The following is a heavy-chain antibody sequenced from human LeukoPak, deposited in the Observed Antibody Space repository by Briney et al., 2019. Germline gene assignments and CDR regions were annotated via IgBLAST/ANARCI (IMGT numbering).Heavy chain of an antibody. CDR2: IYYSGST. CDR3: ARTTVVTRAFDI. Sequence: SETLSLTCTVSGGSISSYYWSWIRQPPGKGLEWIGYIYYSGSTNYNPSLKSRVTISVDTSKNQFSLKLSSVTAADTAVYYCARTTVVTRAFDIWGQGTMVTVSS. D-gene: IGHD4-23*01. V-gene: IGHV4-59*01. CDR1: GGSISSYY. J-gene: IGHJ3*02.